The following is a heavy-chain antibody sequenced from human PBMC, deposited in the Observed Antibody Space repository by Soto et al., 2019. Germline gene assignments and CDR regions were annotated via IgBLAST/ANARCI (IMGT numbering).Heavy chain of an antibody. Sequence: GGSLRLSCAVSGFTFSSYGMTWVRQAPGKGLEWISFSSATGSGTYYADSVKGRFTISRDNSKNTLYLQMTSLRADDTAVYYCAKDRRAGGNYGFYSDFWGQGALVTVSS. CDR3: AKDRRAGGNYGFYSDF. CDR1: GFTFSSYG. CDR2: SSATGSGT. J-gene: IGHJ4*02. D-gene: IGHD1-7*01. V-gene: IGHV3-23*01.